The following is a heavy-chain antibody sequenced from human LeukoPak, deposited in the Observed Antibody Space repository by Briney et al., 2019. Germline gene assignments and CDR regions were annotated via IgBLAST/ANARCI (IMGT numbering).Heavy chain of an antibody. CDR2: INHSGST. J-gene: IGHJ4*02. V-gene: IGHV4-34*01. Sequence: PSETLSLTCAVYGGSFSGYYWSWVRQPPGKGLEWIGEINHSGSTNYNPSLKSRVTISVDTSKNQFSLKLSSATAADTAVYYCARDSGSYSHFYYFDYWGQGTLVTVSS. D-gene: IGHD1-26*01. CDR3: ARDSGSYSHFYYFDY. CDR1: GGSFSGYY.